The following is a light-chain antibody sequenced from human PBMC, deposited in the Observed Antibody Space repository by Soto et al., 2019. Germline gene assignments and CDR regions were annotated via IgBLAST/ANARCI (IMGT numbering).Light chain of an antibody. J-gene: IGLJ1*01. CDR3: ISYTDRQSYL. CDR1: SXDIGSYDH. Sequence: ALTQPASVSGSPGQSITISCSGTSXDIGSYDHVAWYQQFPGKSPKLIIYAVSDRPSGVSDRFSGSKSGISASLTISGLQTEDEADYYCISYTDRQSYLFGTGTKVTVL. CDR2: AVS. V-gene: IGLV2-14*03.